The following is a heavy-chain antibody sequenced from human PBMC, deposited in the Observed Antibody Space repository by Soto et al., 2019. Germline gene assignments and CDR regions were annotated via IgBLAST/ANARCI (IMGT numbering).Heavy chain of an antibody. CDR3: EREVRRGWFDP. CDR2: ISSTGSSI. CDR1: GFTFSTYT. J-gene: IGHJ5*02. V-gene: IGHV3-21*06. Sequence: PGGSLRLSCAASGFTFSTYTMTWVRQAPGKGLEWVSSISSTGSSISYADSVRGRFTISRDNAKNSLYLQMSSLRAEDTALYYCEREVRRGWFDPWGQGTQVTVSS.